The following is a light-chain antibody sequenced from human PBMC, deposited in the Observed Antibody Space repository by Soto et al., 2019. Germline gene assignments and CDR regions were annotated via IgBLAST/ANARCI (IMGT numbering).Light chain of an antibody. CDR2: EGS. Sequence: QSALTRPASVSGSPGQSITISCTGTSSDIGSYNLVSWYQQHPGKAPKLMIYEGSKRPSGVSNRFSGSKSGNTASLTISGLQAEDEADYYCCSYAGSGTSVVFGGGTKLTVL. CDR1: SSDIGSYNL. CDR3: CSYAGSGTSVV. J-gene: IGLJ2*01. V-gene: IGLV2-23*01.